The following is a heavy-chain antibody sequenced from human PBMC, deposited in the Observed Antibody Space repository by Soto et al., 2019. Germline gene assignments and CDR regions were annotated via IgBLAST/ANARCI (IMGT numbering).Heavy chain of an antibody. CDR1: GGSISSYY. Sequence: PSETLSLTCTVSGGSISSYYWSWIRQPPGKGLEWIGYIYYSGSTNYNPSLKSRVTISVDTSKNQFSLKLSSVTAADTAVYFCAGDIRGGYRFDFWGQGTLVTVSS. V-gene: IGHV4-59*12. D-gene: IGHD5-12*01. CDR2: IYYSGST. J-gene: IGHJ4*02. CDR3: AGDIRGGYRFDF.